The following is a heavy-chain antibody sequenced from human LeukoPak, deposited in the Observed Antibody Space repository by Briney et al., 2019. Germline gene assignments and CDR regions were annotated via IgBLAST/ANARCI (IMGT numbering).Heavy chain of an antibody. Sequence: ASVKVSCKASGYTFTSYAMNWVRQAPGQGLEWMGWINTNTGNPTYAQGFTGRFVFSLDTSVSTAYLQIPSLKAEDTAVYYYASTRSASDWGTLTWWGQGTLVTVSS. D-gene: IGHD5-12*01. J-gene: IGHJ4*02. V-gene: IGHV7-4-1*01. CDR2: INTNTGNP. CDR1: GYTFTSYA. CDR3: ASTRSASDWGTLTW.